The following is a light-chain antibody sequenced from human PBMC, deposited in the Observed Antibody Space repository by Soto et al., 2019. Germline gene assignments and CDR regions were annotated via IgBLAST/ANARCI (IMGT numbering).Light chain of an antibody. J-gene: IGKJ3*01. V-gene: IGKV1-9*01. Sequence: DIHLTQSPSFLSASVGDRVTITCRASQGISTYLAWYQQKPGKAPNLLIYAASTLQSGVPSRFTGRASRTEFTLTISSLQPEDFAIYYCQQLSNYPRTFGRGTKVDVK. CDR1: QGISTY. CDR3: QQLSNYPRT. CDR2: AAS.